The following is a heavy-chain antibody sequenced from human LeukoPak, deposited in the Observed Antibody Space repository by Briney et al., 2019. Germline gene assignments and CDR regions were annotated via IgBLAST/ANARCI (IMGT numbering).Heavy chain of an antibody. Sequence: ASVKVSCKASGYTFTSYGISWVRQAPGQGLEWMGWISAYNGNTNYAQKLQGRVTMTTDTPTSTAYMELRSLRSDDTAVYYCARDRNSGSYSDYWGQGTLVTVSS. CDR3: ARDRNSGSYSDY. CDR1: GYTFTSYG. J-gene: IGHJ4*02. CDR2: ISAYNGNT. V-gene: IGHV1-18*01. D-gene: IGHD1-26*01.